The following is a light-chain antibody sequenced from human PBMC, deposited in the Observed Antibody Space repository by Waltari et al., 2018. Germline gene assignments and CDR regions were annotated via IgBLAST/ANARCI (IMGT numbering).Light chain of an antibody. Sequence: QSVLTQPPSASGTPGQRVTISCSGSSSDIGTNSVYWYRQVPGTAPRLIMYRNDQRPIGVPVRFSASKSGTSASLVISGLWSEDEAAYYCSTWDDSLSSPVFGGGTKLTVL. CDR1: SSDIGTNS. J-gene: IGLJ3*02. V-gene: IGLV1-47*03. CDR3: STWDDSLSSPV. CDR2: RND.